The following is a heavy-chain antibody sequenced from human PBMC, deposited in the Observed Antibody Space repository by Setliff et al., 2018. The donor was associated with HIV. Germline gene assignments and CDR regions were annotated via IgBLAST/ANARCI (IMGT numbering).Heavy chain of an antibody. V-gene: IGHV4-59*01. D-gene: IGHD3-3*01. Sequence: KTSETLSLTCTVSGGSTSSYYWSWIRQPPGKGLEWIGYIYYSGSTNYNPSLKSRVTISVDTSKNQFSLKLNSVTAADTAGYYCARSPPTTFWSGYTYYYYMDVWGKGTTVTVSS. CDR1: GGSTSSYY. CDR2: IYYSGST. CDR3: ARSPPTTFWSGYTYYYYMDV. J-gene: IGHJ6*03.